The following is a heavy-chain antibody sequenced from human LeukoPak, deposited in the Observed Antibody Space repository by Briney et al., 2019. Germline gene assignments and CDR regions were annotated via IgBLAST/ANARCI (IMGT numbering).Heavy chain of an antibody. CDR3: ARRFRYSSYYYMDV. J-gene: IGHJ6*03. Sequence: SETLSLTCAVYGGSFSCYYWSWIRQPPGKGLESIGEINHSGSTNYNPSLKSRVTISVDTSKNQFSLKLSSVTAADTAVYYCARRFRYSSYYYMDVWGKGTTVTVSS. D-gene: IGHD1-1*01. V-gene: IGHV4-34*01. CDR1: GGSFSCYY. CDR2: INHSGST.